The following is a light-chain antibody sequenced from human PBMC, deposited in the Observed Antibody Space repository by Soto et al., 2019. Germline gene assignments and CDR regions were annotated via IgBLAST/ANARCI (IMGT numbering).Light chain of an antibody. CDR1: SSDVGDYNY. CDR3: SSYTSSSTLV. V-gene: IGLV2-14*03. J-gene: IGLJ1*01. Sequence: QSVLTQPASVSGSPGQSITISCTGTSSDVGDYNYVSWYQQHPGKAPKIMIYDVNNRPSGVSNRFSGSKSGNTASLTISGLQAEDEADYYCSSYTSSSTLVFGTGTKLTVL. CDR2: DVN.